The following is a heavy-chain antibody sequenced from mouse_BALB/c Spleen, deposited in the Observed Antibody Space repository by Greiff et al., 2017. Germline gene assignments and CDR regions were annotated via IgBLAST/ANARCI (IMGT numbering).Heavy chain of an antibody. D-gene: IGHD2-14*01. Sequence: EVHLVESGGGLVQPGGSRKLSCAASGFTFSSFGMHWVRQAPEKGLEWVAYISSGSSTIYYADTVKGRFTISRDNPKNTLFLQMTSLRSEDTAMYYCARNRYDGGMDYWGQGTSVTVSS. CDR3: ARNRYDGGMDY. V-gene: IGHV5-17*02. J-gene: IGHJ4*01. CDR2: ISSGSSTI. CDR1: GFTFSSFG.